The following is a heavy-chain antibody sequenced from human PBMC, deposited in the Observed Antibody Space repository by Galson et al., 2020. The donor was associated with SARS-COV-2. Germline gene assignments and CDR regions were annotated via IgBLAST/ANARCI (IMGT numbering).Heavy chain of an antibody. J-gene: IGHJ4*02. CDR3: TRGPAIVMRVYYFEN. CDR1: GFTFGNYV. Sequence: GGSLRLSCSASGFTFGNYVMSWVRQAPGKGLEWVGSIRSKDYGGTTEYAASVKGRFTISRDDSKSIAFLQMDSPKTEDTAVYYCTRGPAIVMRVYYFENWGQGALVTVSS. D-gene: IGHD3-22*01. V-gene: IGHV3-49*04. CDR2: IRSKDYGGTT.